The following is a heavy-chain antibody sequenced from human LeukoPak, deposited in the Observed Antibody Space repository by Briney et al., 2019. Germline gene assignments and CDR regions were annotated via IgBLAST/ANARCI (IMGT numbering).Heavy chain of an antibody. Sequence: KTSETLSLTCTVSGGSISSSSYYWGWIRQPPGKGLEWIRSIYYSGSTYYNPSLKSRVTISVDTSKNQFSLKLSSVTAADTAVYYCARLVADYFDYWGQGTLVTVSS. V-gene: IGHV4-39*07. CDR2: IYYSGST. CDR1: GGSISSSSYY. CDR3: ARLVADYFDY. J-gene: IGHJ4*02. D-gene: IGHD5-12*01.